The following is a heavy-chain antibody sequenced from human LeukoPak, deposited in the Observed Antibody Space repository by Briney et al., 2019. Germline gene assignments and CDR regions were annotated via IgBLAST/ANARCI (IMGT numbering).Heavy chain of an antibody. D-gene: IGHD3-3*01. CDR3: ARESKRFLEWSPNWFDP. CDR1: GYTFTGYY. V-gene: IGHV1-2*02. CDR2: INPNSGGT. Sequence: ASVKVSCKASGYTFTGYYMHWVRQAPGQGLEWMGWINPNSGGTNYAQKFQGRVTMTRDTSISTAYMELSRLRSDDTAVYYCARESKRFLEWSPNWFDPWGQGTLVTASS. J-gene: IGHJ5*02.